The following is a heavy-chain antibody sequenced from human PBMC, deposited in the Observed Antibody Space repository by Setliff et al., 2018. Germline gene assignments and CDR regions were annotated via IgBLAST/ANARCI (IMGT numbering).Heavy chain of an antibody. D-gene: IGHD6-13*01. CDR1: GGTFSTYP. CDR2: IIPIYGTA. V-gene: IGHV1-69*05. Sequence: SVKVSCKSSGGTFSTYPINWVRQAPGQGLEWMGGIIPIYGTANYAQKLQGRVTMTTDTSTSTAYMELRSLRSDDTAVYYCARGSYRSWKDRYLDYWGQGTLVTVSS. CDR3: ARGSYRSWKDRYLDY. J-gene: IGHJ4*02.